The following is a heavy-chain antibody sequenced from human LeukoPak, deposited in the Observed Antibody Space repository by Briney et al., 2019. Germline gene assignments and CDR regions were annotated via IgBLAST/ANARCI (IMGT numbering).Heavy chain of an antibody. V-gene: IGHV4-31*03. D-gene: IGHD1-20*01. CDR1: GGSISSGSYY. CDR2: IYHSGTT. Sequence: SQTLSLTCTVSGGSISSGSYYWSWIRQHPGKGLEWIGYIYHSGTTYYNPSLKSRVTISVDTSKNQFSLKLSSVTAADTAVYYCARDRISGTAGWFDPWGQGTLVTVSS. J-gene: IGHJ5*02. CDR3: ARDRISGTAGWFDP.